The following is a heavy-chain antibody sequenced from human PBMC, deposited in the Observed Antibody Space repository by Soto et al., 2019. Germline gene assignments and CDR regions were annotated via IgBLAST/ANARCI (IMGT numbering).Heavy chain of an antibody. CDR1: GGSISSYY. V-gene: IGHV4-59*08. Sequence: SETLSLTCTVSGGSISSYYWSWIRQPQGKGLEWIGYIYYSGSTNYNPSLKSRVTISVDTSKNQFSLKLSSVTAADTAVYYCARRYGDCFDYWGQGTLVTVSS. CDR2: IYYSGST. D-gene: IGHD4-17*01. J-gene: IGHJ4*02. CDR3: ARRYGDCFDY.